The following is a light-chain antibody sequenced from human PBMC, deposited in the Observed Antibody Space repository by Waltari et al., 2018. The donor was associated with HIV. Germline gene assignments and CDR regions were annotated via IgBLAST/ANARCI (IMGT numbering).Light chain of an antibody. CDR1: GSDVGAYNY. CDR2: EVN. Sequence: QSALTQPPSASGSPGQSVTISCTGTGSDVGAYNYVSWYQQHPGKAPNLMIYEVNKRPSGVPDRFSGSKSGNTASLTVSGLQAEDEADYYCSSYAGYNNYVFGTGTKVTVL. CDR3: SSYAGYNNYV. V-gene: IGLV2-8*01. J-gene: IGLJ1*01.